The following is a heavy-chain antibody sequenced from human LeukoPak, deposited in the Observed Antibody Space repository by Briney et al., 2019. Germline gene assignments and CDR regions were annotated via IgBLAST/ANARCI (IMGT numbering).Heavy chain of an antibody. CDR1: GFTVSSNY. D-gene: IGHD4-11*01. CDR2: IYYSGST. J-gene: IGHJ3*02. Sequence: LRLSCAASGFTVSSNYMSWIRQHPGKGPEWIGYIYYSGSTYYNPSLKSRVTISVDTSKNQFSLKLSSVTAADTAVYYCARYSIRVTADAFDIWGQGTMVTVSS. CDR3: ARYSIRVTADAFDI. V-gene: IGHV4-31*02.